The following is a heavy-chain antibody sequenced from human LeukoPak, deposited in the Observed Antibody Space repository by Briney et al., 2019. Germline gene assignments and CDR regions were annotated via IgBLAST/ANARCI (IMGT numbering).Heavy chain of an antibody. CDR3: VRDCWGIPHGVDGFDI. CDR2: IKQDGSER. CDR1: GFTFSTYW. J-gene: IGHJ3*02. D-gene: IGHD3-16*01. V-gene: IGHV3-7*05. Sequence: GGSLRFSCAASGFTFSTYWMSWVRQAPGKGLEWVANIKQDGSERKYLDSVKGRFTISRDNAKNSLFLQMNSLRAEETAVYYCVRDCWGIPHGVDGFDIWGPGTMVTVSS.